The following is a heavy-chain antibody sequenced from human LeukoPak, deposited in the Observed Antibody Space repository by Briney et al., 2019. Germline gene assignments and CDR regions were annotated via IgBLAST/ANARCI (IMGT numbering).Heavy chain of an antibody. Sequence: PGGSLRLSCAASGFTFSSYSMNWVRQAPGKGLEWVSYISSSSSTIYYADSVKGRFTISRDNAQNSLYLQMNSLRAEDTAVYYCARDKLRYFDWSDYHMDVWGKGTTVTVSS. V-gene: IGHV3-48*01. CDR1: GFTFSSYS. CDR3: ARDKLRYFDWSDYHMDV. J-gene: IGHJ6*03. CDR2: ISSSSSTI. D-gene: IGHD3-9*01.